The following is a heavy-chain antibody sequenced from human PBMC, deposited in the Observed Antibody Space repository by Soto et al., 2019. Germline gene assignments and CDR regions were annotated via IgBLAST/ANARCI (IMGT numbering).Heavy chain of an antibody. Sequence: ASVKVSCKASGYTFTSYAMHWVRQAPGQGLEWMGIINPSGGSTSYAQEFQGRVTMTRDTSTSTVYMELSSLRPEDTAVYYCARVLVGATGSNFDYWGQGTLVTVSS. CDR3: ARVLVGATGSNFDY. CDR2: INPSGGST. V-gene: IGHV1-46*03. D-gene: IGHD1-26*01. CDR1: GYTFTSYA. J-gene: IGHJ4*02.